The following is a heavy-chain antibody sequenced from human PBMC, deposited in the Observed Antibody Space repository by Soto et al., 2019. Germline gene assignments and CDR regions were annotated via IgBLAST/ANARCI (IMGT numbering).Heavy chain of an antibody. J-gene: IGHJ4*02. Sequence: GGSLRLSCAASGFTFSSYAMSWVRQAPGKGLECVSTISGSGGTTYYADSVKGRFTISRDNSKNTLYLQMNSLRAEDTAVYYCAKVRSTTIFGVVSLFDYWGQGTLVTVSS. V-gene: IGHV3-23*01. CDR2: ISGSGGTT. CDR3: AKVRSTTIFGVVSLFDY. D-gene: IGHD3-3*01. CDR1: GFTFSSYA.